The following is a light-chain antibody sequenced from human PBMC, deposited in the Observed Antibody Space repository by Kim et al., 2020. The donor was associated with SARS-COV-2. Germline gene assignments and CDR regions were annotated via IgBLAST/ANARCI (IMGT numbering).Light chain of an antibody. CDR3: QVWDSSSDLLV. CDR2: YDS. CDR1: NIGSKS. V-gene: IGLV3-21*04. J-gene: IGLJ2*01. Sequence: APGKTARMTCGGNNIGSKSVQWYQQKPGQAPVLVIYYDSDRPSGIPERCSGSNSGNTATLTISRVEAGDEADYYCQVWDSSSDLLVFGGGTQLTVL.